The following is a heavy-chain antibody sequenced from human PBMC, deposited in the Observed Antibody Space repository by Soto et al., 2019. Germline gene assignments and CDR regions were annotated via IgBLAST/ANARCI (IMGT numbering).Heavy chain of an antibody. CDR2: IYHSGST. J-gene: IGHJ5*02. CDR3: ATLKTYPIFGPYNWFDP. CDR1: GVSISSNNW. Sequence: QVQLQESGPGLVKPSANLSLTCAVSGVSISSNNWWSWVRQPPGKGLEWIGEIYHSGSTNYNPSLKSRVTISVDKSKNQFSLKLSSMTAADTAVYYCATLKTYPIFGPYNWFDPWGQGTLVTVSS. D-gene: IGHD3-3*01. V-gene: IGHV4-4*02.